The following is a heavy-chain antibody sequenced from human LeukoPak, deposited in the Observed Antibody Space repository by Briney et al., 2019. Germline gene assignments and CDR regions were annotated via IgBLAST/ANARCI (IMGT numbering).Heavy chain of an antibody. CDR2: INPKSGGT. D-gene: IGHD3-10*01. Sequence: ASVKVSCKASGYSFTCHYMHWVRQAPGQGLEWMGWINPKSGGTNYAQKFQGRVTMTRDTSISTAYMDMSSLRSDDAAVYYCARNLWFGESSDAFDMWGQGTMVTVSS. J-gene: IGHJ3*02. CDR1: GYSFTCHY. V-gene: IGHV1-2*02. CDR3: ARNLWFGESSDAFDM.